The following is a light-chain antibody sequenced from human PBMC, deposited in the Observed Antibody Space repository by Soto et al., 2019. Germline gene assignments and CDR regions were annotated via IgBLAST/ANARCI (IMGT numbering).Light chain of an antibody. CDR3: QYYDSLRT. CDR2: GAS. CDR1: PCVSSY. V-gene: IGKV3-20*01. J-gene: IGKJ1*01. Sequence: IVLTQSPGTLSLSPGESATLSCRATPCVSSYLAWYQQTPGQAPRLLIYGASSRATGIPDRLGGSGSGTDFTLTISRLEPEDFAVYFWQYYDSLRTFGQGTKVDIK.